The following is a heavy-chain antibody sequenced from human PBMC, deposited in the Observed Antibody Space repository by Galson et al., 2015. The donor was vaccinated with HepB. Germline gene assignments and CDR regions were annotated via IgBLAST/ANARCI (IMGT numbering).Heavy chain of an antibody. J-gene: IGHJ3*02. CDR2: IYSGGST. D-gene: IGHD3-22*01. V-gene: IGHV3-53*01. CDR3: ARDHGYYYDSSGFHGAFDI. Sequence: LRLSCAASGFTVSSNYMSWVRQAPGKGLEWVSVIYSGGSTYYADSVKGRFTISRDNSKNTLYLQMNSLRAEDTAVYYCARDHGYYYDSSGFHGAFDIWGQGTMVTVSS. CDR1: GFTVSSNY.